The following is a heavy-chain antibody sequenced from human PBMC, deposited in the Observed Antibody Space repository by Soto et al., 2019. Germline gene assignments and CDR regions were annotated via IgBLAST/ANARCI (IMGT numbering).Heavy chain of an antibody. Sequence: ASVKVSCKASGYTFTGYYMHWVRQAPGQGLEWMGWINPNSGGTNYAQKFQGWVTMTRDTSISTAYMELSRLRSDDTAVYYCARMAAEAQRAWFDPWGQGTRVTVSS. CDR2: INPNSGGT. D-gene: IGHD6-19*01. CDR1: GYTFTGYY. J-gene: IGHJ5*02. V-gene: IGHV1-2*04. CDR3: ARMAAEAQRAWFDP.